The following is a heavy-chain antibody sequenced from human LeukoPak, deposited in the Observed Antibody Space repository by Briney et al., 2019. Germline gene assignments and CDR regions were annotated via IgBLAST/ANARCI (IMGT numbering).Heavy chain of an antibody. J-gene: IGHJ5*02. Sequence: SETLSLTCTVSGGSFSSGGYYWSWIRQHPGKGLEWIGYIYYSGRTYYNPSLKSRVTISVDASKNQFSLKLSSVTAADTAVYHCARVRDGDYGYIGFDPWGQGTLVTVSS. CDR1: GGSFSSGGYY. D-gene: IGHD4-17*01. CDR3: ARVRDGDYGYIGFDP. CDR2: IYYSGRT. V-gene: IGHV4-31*03.